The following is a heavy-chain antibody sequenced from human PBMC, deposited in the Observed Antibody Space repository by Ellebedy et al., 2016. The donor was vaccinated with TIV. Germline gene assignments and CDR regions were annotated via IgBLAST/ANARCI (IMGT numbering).Heavy chain of an antibody. CDR3: ATGFLGYYYYGMDV. D-gene: IGHD3-3*01. CDR1: GFSFSSYG. CDR2: ISSSSSYI. Sequence: GESLKISCAASGFSFSSYGMNWVRQAPGKGLEWVSSISSSSSYIYYADSVKGRFTISRDNAKNSLYLQMNSLRAEDTAVYYCATGFLGYYYYGMDVWGQGTTVTVSS. V-gene: IGHV3-21*01. J-gene: IGHJ6*02.